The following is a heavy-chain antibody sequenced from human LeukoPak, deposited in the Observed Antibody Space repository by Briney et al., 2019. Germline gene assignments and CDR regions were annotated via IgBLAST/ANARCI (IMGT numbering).Heavy chain of an antibody. J-gene: IGHJ5*02. CDR1: GDSFATYG. CDR2: FNPIFGSA. V-gene: IGHV1-69*05. D-gene: IGHD3-10*01. CDR3: ARDFDSGVFDP. Sequence: SVKVSCKASGDSFATYGITWVRQAPGEGLEWMGGFNPIFGSAQYAQKFQGRVTITMDVSARTVYMELSSLRSEETSVYYCARDFDSGVFDPWGQGTLVTVSS.